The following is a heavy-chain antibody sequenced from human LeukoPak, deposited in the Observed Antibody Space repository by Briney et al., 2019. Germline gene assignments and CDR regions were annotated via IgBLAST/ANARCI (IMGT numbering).Heavy chain of an antibody. Sequence: GGSLRLSCAASGFTFSRYGMHWVRQAPGKGLEWVASIWYDGSNEYYADSVKGRFTISRDNSKNTVYLQMNTVRAEDTAVYYCARDRHSGRPLTNWFDPWGQGTLVTVSS. J-gene: IGHJ5*02. CDR1: GFTFSRYG. D-gene: IGHD6-19*01. V-gene: IGHV3-33*01. CDR2: IWYDGSNE. CDR3: ARDRHSGRPLTNWFDP.